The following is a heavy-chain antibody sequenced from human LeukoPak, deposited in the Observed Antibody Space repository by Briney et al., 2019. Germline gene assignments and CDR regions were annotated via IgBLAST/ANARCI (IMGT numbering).Heavy chain of an antibody. CDR3: AQGHLWFGELLEGY. V-gene: IGHV3-74*01. D-gene: IGHD3-10*01. J-gene: IGHJ4*02. Sequence: GGSLRLSCAASGFAFSSYWMHWVRQAPGKGLVWVSRINSDGSSTSYADSVRGRFTISRDNAKNTLYLQMNSLRAEDTAVYYCAQGHLWFGELLEGYWGQGTLVTVSS. CDR2: INSDGSST. CDR1: GFAFSSYW.